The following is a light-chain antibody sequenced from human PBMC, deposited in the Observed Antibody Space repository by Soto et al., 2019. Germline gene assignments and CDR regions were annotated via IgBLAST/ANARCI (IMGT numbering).Light chain of an antibody. V-gene: IGLV2-23*02. J-gene: IGLJ1*01. CDR2: EVS. Sequence: QSVLTQPASVSGSPGQSITISCTGTSSDVGSYNLVSWYQQHPGKAPKLMIYEVSKRPSGVSNRFSGSKSGNTASLTISGLQAEDEPDYYCCSYAGSSTYVFGTGTKVT. CDR3: CSYAGSSTYV. CDR1: SSDVGSYNL.